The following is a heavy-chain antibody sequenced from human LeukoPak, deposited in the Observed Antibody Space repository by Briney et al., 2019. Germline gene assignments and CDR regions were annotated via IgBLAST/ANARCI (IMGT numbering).Heavy chain of an antibody. CDR1: GFTISSYS. D-gene: IGHD3-10*01. V-gene: IGHV3-21*01. Sequence: GGSLCLSCAASGFTISSYSMNWVRQAPGKGLEWVSSISSSSNYIYYADALKGRFTISRDNAKNSQYLQMNSLRAEDTDVYYCARDYIPVLPGELHHWGQGTLVNVSS. J-gene: IGHJ4*02. CDR2: ISSSSNYI. CDR3: ARDYIPVLPGELHH.